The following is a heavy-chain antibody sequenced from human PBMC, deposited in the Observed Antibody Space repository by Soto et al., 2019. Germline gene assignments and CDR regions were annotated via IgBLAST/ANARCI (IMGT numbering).Heavy chain of an antibody. CDR1: GGSISSGDYY. D-gene: IGHD3-10*01. CDR3: ARERGDYYYGSGSYSDY. Sequence: QVQLQESGPGLVKPSQTLSLTCTVSGGSISSGDYYWRWIRQPPGKGLEWIGYIYYSGSTYYNPSLKSRVTISVDTPKNQFSLKLSSVTAADTAVYYCARERGDYYYGSGSYSDYWGQGTLVTVSS. V-gene: IGHV4-30-4*01. CDR2: IYYSGST. J-gene: IGHJ4*02.